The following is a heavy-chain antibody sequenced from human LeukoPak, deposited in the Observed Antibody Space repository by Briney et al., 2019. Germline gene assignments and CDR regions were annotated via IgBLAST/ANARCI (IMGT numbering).Heavy chain of an antibody. CDR1: GGSISSSY. CDR3: AGYGSRSSYKAFDY. CDR2: VHHTGDS. Sequence: SETLSLTCTVSGGSISSSYWSWIRKSPGKGLEWIGYVHHTGDSHYNPSLESRATLSIDTSKNQFSLRLKSATAADTAVYYCAGYGSRSSYKAFDYWGQGTLVTVSS. V-gene: IGHV4-59*01. D-gene: IGHD3-10*01. J-gene: IGHJ4*02.